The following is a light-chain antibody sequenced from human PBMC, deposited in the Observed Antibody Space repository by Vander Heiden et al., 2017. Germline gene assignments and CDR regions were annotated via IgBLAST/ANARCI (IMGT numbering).Light chain of an antibody. J-gene: IGKJ5*01. CDR2: AAS. CDR3: QKYNSSPAIT. V-gene: IGKV1-27*01. CDR1: QGISNY. Sequence: DIQMTQSPSSLSASVGDRVTITCRASQGISNYLAWYQQKPGKGPKLLIYAASTLQSGVPSRFSGSGSGTDFTLTISSRQPEDVATYYCQKYNSSPAITFGQGTRLEIK.